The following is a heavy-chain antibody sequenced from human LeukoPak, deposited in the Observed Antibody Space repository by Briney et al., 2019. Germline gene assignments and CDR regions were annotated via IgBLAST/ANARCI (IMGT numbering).Heavy chain of an antibody. Sequence: PSETLSLTCTVSGGSISSYYWSWIRQPAGKGLEWIGRISTSGGTNYNPSLKSRVIMSVDTSKNQFSLKLSSVTAADTAVYYCARDRMGAPRPIYWYFDLWGRGTLVTVSS. CDR1: GGSISSYY. D-gene: IGHD1-26*01. V-gene: IGHV4-4*07. CDR2: ISTSGGT. CDR3: ARDRMGAPRPIYWYFDL. J-gene: IGHJ2*01.